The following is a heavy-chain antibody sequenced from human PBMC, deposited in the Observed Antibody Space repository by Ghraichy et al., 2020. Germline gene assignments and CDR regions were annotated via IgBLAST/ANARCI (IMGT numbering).Heavy chain of an antibody. V-gene: IGHV3-9*01. J-gene: IGHJ6*02. Sequence: GGSLRLSCAASGFTFDDYAMHWVRQAPGKGLEWVSGISWNSGSIGYADSVKGRFTISRDNAKNSLYLQMNSLRAEDTALYYCAKDMGSSGHIDYYYYGMDVWGQGTTVTVSS. CDR1: GFTFDDYA. CDR3: AKDMGSSGHIDYYYYGMDV. D-gene: IGHD3-22*01. CDR2: ISWNSGSI.